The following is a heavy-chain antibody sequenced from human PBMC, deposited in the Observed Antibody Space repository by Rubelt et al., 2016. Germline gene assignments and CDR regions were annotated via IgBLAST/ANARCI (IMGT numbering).Heavy chain of an antibody. CDR1: GGSISSSSYY. D-gene: IGHD5-18*01. V-gene: IGHV4-39*07. CDR2: IYYSGST. Sequence: QLQLQESGPGLVKPSETLSLTCTVSGGSISSSSYYWGWIRQPPGKGLEWIGSIYYSGSTYYNPSLKGRGTISVDTSKNPFSRKLSSVTAADTAVYYCARVGPDTAMVTYYFDYWGQGTLVTVSS. J-gene: IGHJ4*02. CDR3: ARVGPDTAMVTYYFDY.